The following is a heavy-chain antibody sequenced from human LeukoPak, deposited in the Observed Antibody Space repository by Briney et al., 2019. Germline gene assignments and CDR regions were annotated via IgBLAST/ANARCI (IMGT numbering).Heavy chain of an antibody. D-gene: IGHD6-13*01. Sequence: PSETLSLTCTVSGDSISSNTYFWGWVRQSPGQGLEWIGSMYHSGNTNYNPSVASRLSSYVDTSKNQFSLNLHSVTAADTDLSFCARLGILGMAAVGNVSDQWGQGTLVTVSS. J-gene: IGHJ4*02. V-gene: IGHV4-39*01. CDR2: MYHSGNT. CDR3: ARLGILGMAAVGNVSDQ. CDR1: GDSISSNTYF.